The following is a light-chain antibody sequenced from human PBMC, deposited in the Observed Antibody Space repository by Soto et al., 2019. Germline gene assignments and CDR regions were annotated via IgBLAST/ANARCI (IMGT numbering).Light chain of an antibody. CDR3: QQLETYPLT. Sequence: AIQVTQSPSSLSASVGDTVTITCRASQGISSAFAWYQQKPGKVPRLLIYDVFNLQSEVPSRFSGSGSGTDFTLTISRLQPEDFATYYCQQLETYPLTFGQGTRLEVK. V-gene: IGKV1-13*02. J-gene: IGKJ5*01. CDR2: DVF. CDR1: QGISSA.